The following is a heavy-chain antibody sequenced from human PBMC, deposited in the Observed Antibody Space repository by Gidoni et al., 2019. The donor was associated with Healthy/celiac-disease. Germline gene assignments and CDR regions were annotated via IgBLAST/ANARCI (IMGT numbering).Heavy chain of an antibody. CDR2: ISYDGSNK. CDR1: GFTFSSYA. J-gene: IGHJ6*02. D-gene: IGHD6-19*01. CDR3: ARDRSSGWYNFYYYYYGMDV. V-gene: IGHV3-30-3*01. Sequence: QVQLVESGGGVVQPGRSLRLSCAASGFTFSSYAMHWVRQAPGKGLEWVAVISYDGSNKYYADSVKGRFTISRDNSKNTLYLQMNSLRAEDTAVYYCARDRSSGWYNFYYYYYGMDVWGQGTTVTVSS.